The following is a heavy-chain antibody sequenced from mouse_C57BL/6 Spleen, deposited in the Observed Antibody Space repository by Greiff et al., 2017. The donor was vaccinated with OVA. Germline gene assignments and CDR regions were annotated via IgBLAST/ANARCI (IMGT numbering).Heavy chain of an antibody. Sequence: VQLQQPGTELVKPGASVKLSCKASGYTFTSYWMHWVKQRPGQGLEWIGNINPSNGGTNYNEKFKSKATLTVDKSSSTAYMQLSSLTSEDSAVYYCARDDYDYDDWYFDVWGTGTTVTVSS. CDR1: GYTFTSYW. D-gene: IGHD2-4*01. CDR3: ARDDYDYDDWYFDV. J-gene: IGHJ1*03. V-gene: IGHV1-53*01. CDR2: INPSNGGT.